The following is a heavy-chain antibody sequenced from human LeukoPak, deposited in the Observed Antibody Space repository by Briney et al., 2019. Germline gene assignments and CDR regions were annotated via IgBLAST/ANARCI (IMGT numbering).Heavy chain of an antibody. CDR2: IITIFGTA. V-gene: IGHV1-69*05. J-gene: IGHJ4*02. D-gene: IGHD3-22*01. CDR1: GGTFSSYA. CDR3: ARPKAEYYYDSSGYFQFDY. Sequence: SVNVSCAASGGTFSSYAISWVCQAPGQGREWMGRIITIFGTANYAQKFQGRVTITTDESTSTAYMELSSLRSEDTAVYYCARPKAEYYYDSSGYFQFDYWGQGTLVTVSS.